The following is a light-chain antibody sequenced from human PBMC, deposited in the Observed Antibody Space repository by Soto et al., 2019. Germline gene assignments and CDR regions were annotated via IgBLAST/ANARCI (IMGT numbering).Light chain of an antibody. Sequence: EIVMTQSPATLSVSPGETATLSCRASQSVASNLAWFQQKPGQAPRLLIFPASTRATGVPARFSGSGSGTEFTLTITSLQSEDFAVYYCQQYHNWPPLFTFGPGTKVDIK. V-gene: IGKV3-15*01. CDR1: QSVASN. CDR3: QQYHNWPPLFT. CDR2: PAS. J-gene: IGKJ3*01.